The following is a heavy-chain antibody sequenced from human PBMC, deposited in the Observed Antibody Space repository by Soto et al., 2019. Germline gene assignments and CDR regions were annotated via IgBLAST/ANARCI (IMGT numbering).Heavy chain of an antibody. V-gene: IGHV6-1*01. CDR2: TYYKSRWYN. CDR3: ARDNYWALDY. Sequence: SQTLSLTCAISGDSVSNNDVAWNWIRQSPSRGLEWLGRTYYKSRWYNDYAVSVKSRIIINPDTSENQFSLQLNSVTPEDTAVYYCARDNYWALDYWGQGTLVTVSS. CDR1: GDSVSNNDVA. J-gene: IGHJ4*02. D-gene: IGHD2-8*02.